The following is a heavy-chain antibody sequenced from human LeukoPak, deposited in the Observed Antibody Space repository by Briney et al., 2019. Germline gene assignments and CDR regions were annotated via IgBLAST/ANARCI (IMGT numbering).Heavy chain of an antibody. D-gene: IGHD2-15*01. V-gene: IGHV1-46*02. J-gene: IGHJ5*02. Sequence: ASVKDSCKTSGYTFNIYYVQWVRQAPGQGLEWMGVIHPNDGGTTYAQKFQGRIIMTSDTSTSTIYMELSSLKSDDTAVYYCARGDIDHWGQGTLVTVSS. CDR2: IHPNDGGT. CDR3: ARGDIDH. CDR1: GYTFNIYY.